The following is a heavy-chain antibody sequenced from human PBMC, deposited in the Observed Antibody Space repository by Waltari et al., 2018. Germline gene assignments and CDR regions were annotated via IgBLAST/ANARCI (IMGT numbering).Heavy chain of an antibody. CDR2: IYYSGST. J-gene: IGHJ4*02. D-gene: IGHD3-9*01. CDR3: ARVPARDYDILTGYHYYFDY. V-gene: IGHV4-31*01. CDR1: GGSLSRGGYY. Sequence: QVQLQESGPGLVKPSQTLSLTCTVSGGSLSRGGYYCPLIRRPPGKGLEWIGYIYYSGSTYYNPSLKSLVTISVDTSKNQFSLKLSSVTAADTAVYYCARVPARDYDILTGYHYYFDYWGQGTLVTVSS.